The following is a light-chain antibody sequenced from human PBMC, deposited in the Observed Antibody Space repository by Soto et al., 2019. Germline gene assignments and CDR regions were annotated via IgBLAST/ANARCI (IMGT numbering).Light chain of an antibody. CDR2: GAS. J-gene: IGKJ4*01. V-gene: IGKV3D-15*01. CDR1: QSVNIY. Sequence: EIVMTQSPATRSVSRMGVGTGGFMASQSVNIYLAWYQQIPGQAPRLLIFGASSRATGIPARFSGSGSGTEFNLTISSLQSEHFAVYFCQQYDDWLRLTFGGGSKVDIK. CDR3: QQYDDWLRLT.